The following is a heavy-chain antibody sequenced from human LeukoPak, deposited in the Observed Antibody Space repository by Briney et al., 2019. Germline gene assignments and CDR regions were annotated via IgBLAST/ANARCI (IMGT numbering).Heavy chain of an antibody. CDR3: AREGKYGDYYFDY. D-gene: IGHD4-17*01. V-gene: IGHV3-66*01. CDR2: IYSGGST. J-gene: IGHJ4*02. CDR1: GFTVSSNY. Sequence: PGGSLRLSCAASGFTVSSNYMSWVRQAPGKGLEWVSVIYSGGSTYYADSVKGRFTISRDTSKNTLFLQMTSLRAEHTALYYCAREGKYGDYYFDYWGQGTLVTVSS.